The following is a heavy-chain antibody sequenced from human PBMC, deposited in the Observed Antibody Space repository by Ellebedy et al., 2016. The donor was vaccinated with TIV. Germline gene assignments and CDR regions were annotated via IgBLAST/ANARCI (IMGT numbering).Heavy chain of an antibody. D-gene: IGHD2-15*01. CDR1: GYTFTRYY. CDR2: INPSGGRT. CDR3: ARVGDGSDY. Sequence: AASMKVSCKASGYTFTRYYIHWVRQAPGQGFEYMGIINPSGGRTSYAQKFQGRVTMTRDTSTSTFYMELSSLRSEETAVYYCARVGDGSDYWGQGTLVTVSS. J-gene: IGHJ4*02. V-gene: IGHV1-46*01.